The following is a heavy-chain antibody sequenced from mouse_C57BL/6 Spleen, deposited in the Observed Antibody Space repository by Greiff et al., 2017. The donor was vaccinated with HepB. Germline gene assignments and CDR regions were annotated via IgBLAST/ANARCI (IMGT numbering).Heavy chain of an antibody. CDR1: GYTFTSYW. Sequence: VQLQQPGAELVMPGASVKLSCKASGYTFTSYWMHWVKQRPGQGLEWIGEIDPSDSYTNYNQKFKGKSTLTVDKSSSTAYMQLSSLTSEDSAVYYCARRELLYYIDYWGQGTTLTVSS. V-gene: IGHV1-69*01. CDR3: ARRELLYYIDY. J-gene: IGHJ2*01. CDR2: IDPSDSYT.